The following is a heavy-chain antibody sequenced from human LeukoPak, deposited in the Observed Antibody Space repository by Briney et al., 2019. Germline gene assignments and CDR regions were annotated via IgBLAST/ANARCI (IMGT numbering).Heavy chain of an antibody. CDR1: EFTFSNFA. Sequence: GGSLRLSCAASEFTFSNFAMSWVRQAPGKGLEWVSTISGSGDNTYYADSVKGRFTISRDNSKNTLSLHMNTLRAEDTAVYYCAKDLPQTFFFDSSGYYSDAFGMWGQGTMVTVSP. V-gene: IGHV3-23*01. CDR3: AKDLPQTFFFDSSGYYSDAFGM. J-gene: IGHJ3*02. CDR2: ISGSGDNT. D-gene: IGHD3-22*01.